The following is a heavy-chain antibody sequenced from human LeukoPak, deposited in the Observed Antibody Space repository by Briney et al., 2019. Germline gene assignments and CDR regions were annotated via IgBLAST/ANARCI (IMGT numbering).Heavy chain of an antibody. J-gene: IGHJ4*02. Sequence: GGSLRLSCAASGFTFSSYEMNWVRQAPGKGLEWVSYISSSGSTIYYADSVKGRFTISRDNSKNTLYLQMNCLRAEDTAVYYCAKTKRLGTGYFDYWGQGTLVTVSS. CDR1: GFTFSSYE. V-gene: IGHV3-48*03. CDR3: AKTKRLGTGYFDY. CDR2: ISSSGSTI. D-gene: IGHD2-8*02.